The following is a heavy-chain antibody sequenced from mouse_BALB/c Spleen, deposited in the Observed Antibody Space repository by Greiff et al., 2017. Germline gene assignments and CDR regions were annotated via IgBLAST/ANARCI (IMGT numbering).Heavy chain of an antibody. J-gene: IGHJ4*01. CDR1: GYSITSDYA. CDR2: ISYSGST. Sequence: EVQLQQSGPGLVKPSQSLSLTCTVTGYSITSDYAWNWIRQFPGNKLEWMGYISYSGSTSYNPSLKSRISITRDTSKNQFFLQLNSVTTEDTATYYCAKLVYAIDYWGQGTSVTVSS. D-gene: IGHD4-1*01. V-gene: IGHV3-2*02. CDR3: AKLVYAIDY.